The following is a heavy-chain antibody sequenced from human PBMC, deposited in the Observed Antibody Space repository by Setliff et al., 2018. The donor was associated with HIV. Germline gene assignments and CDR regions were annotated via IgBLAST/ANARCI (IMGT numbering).Heavy chain of an antibody. V-gene: IGHV4-59*11. Sequence: NPSETLSLTCTVSGGSISSHYWNWIRQSPGKGLEWIGYIYSSGSTNYKSSLKSRVTISVDTSKNQFSLKLSSVTAADTAVYYCATYADRESNRFDPWGQGILVTVSS. D-gene: IGHD3-10*01. CDR2: IYSSGST. CDR1: GGSISSHY. CDR3: ATYADRESNRFDP. J-gene: IGHJ5*02.